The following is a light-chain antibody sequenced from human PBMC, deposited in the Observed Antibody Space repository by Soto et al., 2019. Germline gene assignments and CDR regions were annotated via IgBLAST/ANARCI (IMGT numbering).Light chain of an antibody. J-gene: IGKJ1*01. CDR3: HQSNNYSEWK. CDR2: DAS. Sequence: DIQMPQSPSPLSASVGDIVTITCRASQSISSWLAWHQQKPVKAPKLQLYDASSLVSGVPSRICGSGSGTEFSLTISSLTPDDSATQYGHQSNNYSEWKFGQGTKVDIK. V-gene: IGKV1-5*01. CDR1: QSISSW.